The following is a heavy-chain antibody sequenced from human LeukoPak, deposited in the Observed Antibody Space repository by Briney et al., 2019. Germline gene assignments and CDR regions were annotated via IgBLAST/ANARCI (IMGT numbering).Heavy chain of an antibody. Sequence: AGGSLRLSCAASGFAFSNYGMHWVRQAPGKGLEWVSVIWSDGKNKFYVDSVKGRFTVFRDNSKKTLDLQLNSLRAEDTAMYYCARDLLPYSSPSYTRPTYYYYGMDVWGQGTAVTVSS. J-gene: IGHJ6*02. V-gene: IGHV3-33*01. CDR2: IWSDGKNK. D-gene: IGHD5-18*01. CDR1: GFAFSNYG. CDR3: ARDLLPYSSPSYTRPTYYYYGMDV.